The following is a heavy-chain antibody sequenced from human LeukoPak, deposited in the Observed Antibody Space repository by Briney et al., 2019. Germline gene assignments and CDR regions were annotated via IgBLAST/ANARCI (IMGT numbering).Heavy chain of an antibody. V-gene: IGHV1-18*01. D-gene: IGHD2-21*01. CDR2: ISAYNGNT. J-gene: IGHJ4*02. Sequence: GASVKVSCKASGYTFTSYGISWVRQAPGQGLEWMGWISAYNGNTNYAQKLQGRVTMTTDTSTSTAYMELRSLRSDDTAVYYCARVDCGGDFLCPNDYWGQGTLVTVSS. CDR3: ARVDCGGDFLCPNDY. CDR1: GYTFTSYG.